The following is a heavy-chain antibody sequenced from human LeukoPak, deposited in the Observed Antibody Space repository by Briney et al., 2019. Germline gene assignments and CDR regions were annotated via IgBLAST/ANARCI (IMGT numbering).Heavy chain of an antibody. CDR2: IKQDEREK. Sequence: PGGSLRLSCTTSGFIFSNYWMNWVRQAPGQGPEWVANIKQDEREKYYVDSVKGRFTVSRDNARNSLFLQMNSLRDEDTAVYYCARESASGLDYWGQGTLVAVSP. D-gene: IGHD1-26*01. CDR3: ARESASGLDY. CDR1: GFIFSNYW. J-gene: IGHJ4*02. V-gene: IGHV3-7*03.